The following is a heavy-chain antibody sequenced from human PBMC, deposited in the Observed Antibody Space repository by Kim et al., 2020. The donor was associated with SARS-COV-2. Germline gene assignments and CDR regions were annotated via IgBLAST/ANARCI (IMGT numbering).Heavy chain of an antibody. D-gene: IGHD2-2*01. CDR1: GFTFSSYG. J-gene: IGHJ5*02. CDR3: AKDLGRYQLRDWFDP. Sequence: GGSLRLSCAASGFTFSSYGMHWVRQAPGKGLEWVAVISYDGSNKYYADSVKGRFTISRDNSKNTLYLQMNSLRAEDTAVYYCAKDLGRYQLRDWFDPWGQGTLVTVSS. V-gene: IGHV3-30*18. CDR2: ISYDGSNK.